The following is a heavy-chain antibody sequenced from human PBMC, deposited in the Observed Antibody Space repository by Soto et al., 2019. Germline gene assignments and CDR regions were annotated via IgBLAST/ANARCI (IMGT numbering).Heavy chain of an antibody. V-gene: IGHV3-23*01. D-gene: IGHD3-16*01. CDR2: LSTNAGIS. CDR3: ARAVYGNDLGEVFYS. J-gene: IGHJ4*02. CDR1: GFTLSNYA. Sequence: GGPLRLSCAASGFTLSNYAMTWVRQAAGKGLEWVSGLSTNAGISYADSVHGRFAISRDDSRNTLSLQMRGLRVEDTAVYYCARAVYGNDLGEVFYSWGQGTVVPVSS.